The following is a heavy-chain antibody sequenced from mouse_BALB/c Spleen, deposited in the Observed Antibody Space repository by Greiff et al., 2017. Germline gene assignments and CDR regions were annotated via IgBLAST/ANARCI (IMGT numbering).Heavy chain of an antibody. CDR1: GFTFSSYT. CDR2: ISNGGGST. Sequence: EVKVVESGGGLVKPGGSLKLSCAASGFTFSSYTMSWVRQTPEKRLEWVAYISNGGGSTYYPDTVKGRFTISRDNAKNTLYLQMSSLKSEDTAMYYCARHYGSSYVDAMDYWGQGTSVTVSS. V-gene: IGHV5-12-2*01. D-gene: IGHD1-1*01. J-gene: IGHJ4*01. CDR3: ARHYGSSYVDAMDY.